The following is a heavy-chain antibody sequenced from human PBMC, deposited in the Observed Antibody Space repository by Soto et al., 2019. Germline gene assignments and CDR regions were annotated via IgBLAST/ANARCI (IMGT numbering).Heavy chain of an antibody. CDR2: ISGSGGST. V-gene: IGHV3-23*01. CDR3: AKGRSTNYCSGGSCSYYYGMDV. Sequence: GGSLRLSCAASGFTFSSYAMSWVRQAPGKGLEWVSAISGSGGSTYYADSVKGRFTISRDNSKNTLYLQMNSLRAEDTAVYYCAKGRSTNYCSGGSCSYYYGMDVWGQGTTVTVSS. CDR1: GFTFSSYA. J-gene: IGHJ6*02. D-gene: IGHD2-15*01.